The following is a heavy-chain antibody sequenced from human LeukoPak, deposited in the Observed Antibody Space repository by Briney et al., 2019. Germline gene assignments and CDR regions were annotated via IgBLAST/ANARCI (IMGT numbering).Heavy chain of an antibody. CDR3: TTELYCSSTSCPGAFEI. CDR2: ISGSGGST. V-gene: IGHV3-23*01. Sequence: GGSLRLSCAASGFTFSNYAMSWVRQAPGKGLEWVSAISGSGGSTYYADSVKGRFTISRDNSKNTLYLQMNSLKTEDAAVYYCTTELYCSSTSCPGAFEIWGQGTMVTVSS. J-gene: IGHJ3*02. CDR1: GFTFSNYA. D-gene: IGHD2-2*01.